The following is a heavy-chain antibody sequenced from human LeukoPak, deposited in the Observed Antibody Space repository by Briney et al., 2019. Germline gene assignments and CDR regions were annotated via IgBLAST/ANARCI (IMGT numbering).Heavy chain of an antibody. Sequence: SVKVSCKASGGTFSGYAISWVRQAPGQRHEWMGRIIPIFGTANTAHKFQGRAPITTDESTSTTYMALSSLRSEDTAVYYCATLGYSSSWYVPVPFDYWGQGTLVTVSS. CDR1: GGTFSGYA. D-gene: IGHD6-13*01. J-gene: IGHJ4*02. V-gene: IGHV1-69*05. CDR2: IIPIFGTA. CDR3: ATLGYSSSWYVPVPFDY.